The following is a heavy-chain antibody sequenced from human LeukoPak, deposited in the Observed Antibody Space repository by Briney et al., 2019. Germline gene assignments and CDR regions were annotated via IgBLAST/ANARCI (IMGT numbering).Heavy chain of an antibody. CDR1: GGSISSYY. CDR2: IYYSGST. Sequence: PSETLSLTCTVSGGSISSYYWSWIRQPPGKGLEWIGYIYYSGSTNYNPSLKSRVTISVDTSKNQFSLKLSSVTAADTAVYYCARTSGVRELGFDYWGQGTLVTVSS. J-gene: IGHJ4*02. CDR3: ARTSGVRELGFDY. D-gene: IGHD3-10*01. V-gene: IGHV4-59*01.